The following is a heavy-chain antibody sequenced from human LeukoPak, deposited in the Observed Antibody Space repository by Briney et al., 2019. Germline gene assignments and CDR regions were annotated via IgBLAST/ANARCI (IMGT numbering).Heavy chain of an antibody. V-gene: IGHV3-30*02. CDR2: IRYDGSNK. Sequence: GGSLRLSCAASGFTFSSYGMHWVRQAPGKGLEWVAFIRYDGSNKYYVDSVKGRFTISRDNSKNTLYLQMNSLRAEDTAVYYCAKDSSYYYYYYMDVWGKGTTVTVSS. J-gene: IGHJ6*03. CDR1: GFTFSSYG. CDR3: AKDSSYYYYYYMDV.